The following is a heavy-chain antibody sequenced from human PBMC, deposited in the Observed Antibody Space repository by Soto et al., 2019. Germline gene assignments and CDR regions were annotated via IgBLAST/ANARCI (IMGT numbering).Heavy chain of an antibody. Sequence: SGPTLVNPTQTLTLTCTFSGFSLSTSGMCVSWIRQPPGKALEWLALIDWDDDKYYSTSLKTRLTISKDTSKNQVVLTMTNMDPVDTATYYCARIPNGYYYDSSGYYPDVWGQGTTVTVSS. D-gene: IGHD3-22*01. CDR3: ARIPNGYYYDSSGYYPDV. J-gene: IGHJ6*02. V-gene: IGHV2-70*01. CDR1: GFSLSTSGMC. CDR2: IDWDDDK.